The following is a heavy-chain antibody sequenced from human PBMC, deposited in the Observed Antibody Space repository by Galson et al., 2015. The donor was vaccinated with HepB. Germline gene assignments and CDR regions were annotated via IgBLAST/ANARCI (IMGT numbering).Heavy chain of an antibody. J-gene: IGHJ4*02. CDR2: ISGSGGST. V-gene: IGHV3-23*01. D-gene: IGHD3-22*01. CDR1: GFTFSSYA. Sequence: SLRLFCAASGFTFSSYAMSWVRQAPGKGLEWVSAISGSGGSTYYADSVKGRFTISRDNSKNTLYLQMNSLRAEDTAVYYCAKDWAQYYYDSSGYPLDYWGQGTLVTVSS. CDR3: AKDWAQYYYDSSGYPLDY.